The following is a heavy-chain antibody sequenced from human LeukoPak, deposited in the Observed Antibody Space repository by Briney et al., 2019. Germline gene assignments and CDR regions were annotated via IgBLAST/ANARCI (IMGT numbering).Heavy chain of an antibody. J-gene: IGHJ4*02. CDR2: ISAYNGNT. CDR1: GYTFTSYG. V-gene: IGHV1-18*01. D-gene: IGHD2-2*01. CDR3: ARGYCSSTSCRRRQLFDY. Sequence: ASVKVSCKASGYTFTSYGISWVRQAPGQGLEWMGWISAYNGNTNYAQKLQGRVTMTTDTSTSTAYMELRSLRSDDTAVYYCARGYCSSTSCRRRQLFDYWGQGTLSPSPQ.